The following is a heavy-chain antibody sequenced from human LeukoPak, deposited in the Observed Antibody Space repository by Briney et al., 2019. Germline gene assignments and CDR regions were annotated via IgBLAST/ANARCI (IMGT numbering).Heavy chain of an antibody. CDR3: ARQSGDYSYYYYMDV. J-gene: IGHJ6*03. V-gene: IGHV5-51*01. CDR2: IYPGDSET. Sequence: GESLKISCQASGYTFTSYYIGWVRQMPGKGLEWMGMIYPGDSETRYSPSVQGQVTISADKSISTAYLQWSSLKASDTAMYYCARQSGDYSYYYYMDVWGKGTTVTISS. D-gene: IGHD2-21*02. CDR1: GYTFTSYY.